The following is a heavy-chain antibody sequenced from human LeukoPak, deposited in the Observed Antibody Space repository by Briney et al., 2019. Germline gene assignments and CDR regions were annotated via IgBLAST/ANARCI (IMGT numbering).Heavy chain of an antibody. CDR1: GFPLRCYS. Sequence: GGPLRLSCTASGFPLRCYSLNWLRQPPGKGLEGVSSVSTGSNYIYYADSVKGRFTISRDNNKSSLYLQMNSLRVEDTAVYYCARVFRPSITVFIIRGAFDIWGQGTMVTVSS. CDR3: ARVFRPSITVFIIRGAFDI. CDR2: VSTGSNYI. D-gene: IGHD3-3*01. V-gene: IGHV3-21*01. J-gene: IGHJ3*02.